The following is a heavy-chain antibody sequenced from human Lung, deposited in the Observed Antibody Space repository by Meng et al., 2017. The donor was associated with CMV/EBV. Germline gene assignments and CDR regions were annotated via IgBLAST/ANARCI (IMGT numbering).Heavy chain of an antibody. D-gene: IGHD2-2*02. V-gene: IGHV4-59*01. CDR1: GGSISPYH. CDR2: IYYSGGT. J-gene: IGHJ5*02. Sequence: SETLSLXCPSLGGSISPYHWSWIRQPPGKGLEWIGYIYYSGGTNYNPSLKSRVTISVDTSKNQFSLKLTSVSAADTAVYYCARHYCGSNVCYTDWFDPWGQGXLVTVSS. CDR3: ARHYCGSNVCYTDWFDP.